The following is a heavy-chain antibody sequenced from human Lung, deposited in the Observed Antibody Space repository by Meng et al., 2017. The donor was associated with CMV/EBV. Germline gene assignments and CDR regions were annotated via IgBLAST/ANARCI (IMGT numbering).Heavy chain of an antibody. CDR1: GYTFTSSY. CDR2: INPTGGGT. CDR3: ARDHPPQSSSPPGVNWFDP. D-gene: IGHD6-13*01. J-gene: IGHJ5*02. V-gene: IGHV1-46*01. Sequence: SXXVSXXASGYTFTSSYMNWVRQAPGQGLEWMGIINPTGGGTSYVQKFQGRVTMTRDTSTSTVYMELSSLRSEDTAVYYCARDHPPQSSSPPGVNWFDPWXQGTLVTVSS.